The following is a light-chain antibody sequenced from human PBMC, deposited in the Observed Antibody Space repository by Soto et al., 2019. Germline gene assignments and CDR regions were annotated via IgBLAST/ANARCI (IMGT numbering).Light chain of an antibody. Sequence: EIVMTQSPATLSVSPGERATLSCRASQSISISLAWYQQKPGQAPRLLIYGASTRATGIPARFSGSGSGTEFTLTISSLQSEDFAVYYCQQYNNWNTFGPGTKLEI. CDR2: GAS. J-gene: IGKJ2*01. CDR1: QSISIS. CDR3: QQYNNWNT. V-gene: IGKV3-15*01.